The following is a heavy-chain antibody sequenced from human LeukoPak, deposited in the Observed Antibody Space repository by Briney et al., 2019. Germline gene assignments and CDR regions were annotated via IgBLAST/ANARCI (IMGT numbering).Heavy chain of an antibody. J-gene: IGHJ2*01. Sequence: ASVKVSCKASGYTFTGYYMHWVRQAPGQGLEWMGRINPNSGGTNYAQKFQGRVTMTRDTSISTAYMELSRLRSDDTAVYYCARVRGSSGWYFDLWGRGTLVTVSS. CDR2: INPNSGGT. D-gene: IGHD3-10*01. CDR3: ARVRGSSGWYFDL. V-gene: IGHV1-2*06. CDR1: GYTFTGYY.